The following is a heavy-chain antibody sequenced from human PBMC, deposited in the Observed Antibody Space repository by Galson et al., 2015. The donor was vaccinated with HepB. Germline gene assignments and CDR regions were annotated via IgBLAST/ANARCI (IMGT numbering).Heavy chain of an antibody. D-gene: IGHD6-6*01. V-gene: IGHV4-39*07. CDR2: LYYGGST. CDR1: GGPISTRSTF. CDR3: ARGYQIAARPFDY. Sequence: ETLSLTCTVTGGPISTRSTFWAWMRQPPGKGLEWIGSLYYGGSTYYNPSPKSRVTISVDTSRSRFSLNLKSVTAADTAIYYCARGYQIAARPFDYWGQGTLVTVSS. J-gene: IGHJ4*02.